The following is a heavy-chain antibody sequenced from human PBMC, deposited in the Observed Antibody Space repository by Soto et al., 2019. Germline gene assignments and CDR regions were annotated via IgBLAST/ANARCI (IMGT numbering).Heavy chain of an antibody. CDR1: GYTFTGYA. CDR3: ARAVAVPADFDY. D-gene: IGHD6-19*01. J-gene: IGHJ4*02. Sequence: ASVKVSCKASGYTFTGYAMHWVRQAPGQRLEWMGWINAGNGNTKYSQKFQGRVTITRNTSASTAYKELSSLRSEDTAVYYCARAVAVPADFDYWGPGTLVTVSS. V-gene: IGHV1-3*01. CDR2: INAGNGNT.